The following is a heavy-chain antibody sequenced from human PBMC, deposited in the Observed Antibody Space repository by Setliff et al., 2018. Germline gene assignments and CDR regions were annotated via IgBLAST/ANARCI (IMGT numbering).Heavy chain of an antibody. D-gene: IGHD3-10*01. Sequence: SETLSLTCTVSGGSVRSHYWSWIRHSLGKGLEWIGFIFYGGDTKSNPSLKSRVTMSVDTSKNQFSLQLSSVTAADTAVYYCARDRTYYGSGTYTRWFDYWGQGTLVTVSS. CDR2: IFYGGDT. V-gene: IGHV4-59*02. CDR3: ARDRTYYGSGTYTRWFDY. CDR1: GGSVRSHY. J-gene: IGHJ4*02.